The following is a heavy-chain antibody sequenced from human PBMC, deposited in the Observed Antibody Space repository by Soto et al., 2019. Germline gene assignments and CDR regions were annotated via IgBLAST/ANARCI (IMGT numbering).Heavy chain of an antibody. CDR1: GYTFTSYD. CDR3: ARGITIFGVVPG. J-gene: IGHJ4*02. Sequence: QVQLVQSGAEGKKPGASVKVSCKASGYTFTSYDINWVRQATGQGLEWMGWMNPNSGNTGYAQKCQGRVTMTRNTSISTAYMELSSLRSEDTAVYYCARGITIFGVVPGWGQGTLVTVSS. V-gene: IGHV1-8*01. D-gene: IGHD3-3*01. CDR2: MNPNSGNT.